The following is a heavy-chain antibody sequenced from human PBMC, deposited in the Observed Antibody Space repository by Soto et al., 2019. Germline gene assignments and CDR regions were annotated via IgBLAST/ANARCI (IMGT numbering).Heavy chain of an antibody. CDR3: ARGLRTYIVVVPAALSWFDP. CDR1: GGSFSGYY. D-gene: IGHD2-2*01. V-gene: IGHV4-34*01. J-gene: IGHJ5*02. Sequence: QVQLQQWGAGLLKPSETLSLTCAVYGGSFSGYYWSWIRQPPGKGLEWIGEINHSGSTNYNPSLKSRVTISVDTSKNQFSLKLSSVTAADTAVYYCARGLRTYIVVVPAALSWFDPWGQGTLVTVSS. CDR2: INHSGST.